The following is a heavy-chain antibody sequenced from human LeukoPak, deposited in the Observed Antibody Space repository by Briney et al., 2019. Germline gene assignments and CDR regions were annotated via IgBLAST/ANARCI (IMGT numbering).Heavy chain of an antibody. J-gene: IGHJ4*02. V-gene: IGHV3-49*04. CDR2: IRSNVFGGTT. CDR1: GFKFGDYA. CDR3: TRLRGGYFDS. Sequence: GSLRLPCTTSGFKFGDYAMSWVRPVPGKGLEWVGLIRSNVFGGTTEYAAPVKGRFSFSRDDSKNIVYLQMNSLKSEDTALYYCTRLRGGYFDSWGQGTRVTVSS. D-gene: IGHD3-16*01.